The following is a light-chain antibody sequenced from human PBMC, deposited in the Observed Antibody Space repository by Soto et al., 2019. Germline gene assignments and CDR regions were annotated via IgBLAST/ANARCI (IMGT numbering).Light chain of an antibody. J-gene: IGKJ2*01. CDR2: GAS. V-gene: IGKV1-6*01. CDR3: LQDYNYPFT. Sequence: AIQMTQSPSSLSASVGDRVTITCRASQDIRKDLAWYQQKPGKAPQLLIYGASTLQTGVASRFRGSGSATDFTLTISSLQPEDSEPYYCLQDYNYPFTFGQGTKVDIK. CDR1: QDIRKD.